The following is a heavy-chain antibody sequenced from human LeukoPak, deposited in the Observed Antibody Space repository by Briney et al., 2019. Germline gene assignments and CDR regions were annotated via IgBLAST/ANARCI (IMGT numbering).Heavy chain of an antibody. D-gene: IGHD3-22*01. Sequence: ASVKVSCKASGYTFTSYAMHWVRQAPGQRLEWMGWINAGNGNTKYSQKFQGRVTITRDTSASTAYMELSSLRSEDTAVYYCARVYYYDSSGYYRGGYFDYWGQGTLVTVSS. CDR1: GYTFTSYA. CDR2: INAGNGNT. J-gene: IGHJ4*02. V-gene: IGHV1-3*01. CDR3: ARVYYYDSSGYYRGGYFDY.